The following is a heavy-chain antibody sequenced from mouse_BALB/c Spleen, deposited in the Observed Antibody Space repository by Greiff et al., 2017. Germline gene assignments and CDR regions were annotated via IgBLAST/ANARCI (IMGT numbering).Heavy chain of an antibody. CDR3: ARDLDGNYYAMDY. CDR1: GFTFSSYG. CDR2: INSNGGST. D-gene: IGHD2-1*01. V-gene: IGHV5-6-3*01. J-gene: IGHJ4*01. Sequence: EVKLMESGGGLVQPGGSLKLSCAASGFTFSSYGMSWVRQTPDKRLELVATINSNGGSTYYPDSVKGRFTISRDNAKNTLYLQMSSLKSEDTAMYYCARDLDGNYYAMDYWGQGTSVTVSS.